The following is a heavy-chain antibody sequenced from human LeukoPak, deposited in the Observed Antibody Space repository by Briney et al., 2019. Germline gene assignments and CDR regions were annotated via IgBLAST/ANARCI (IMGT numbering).Heavy chain of an antibody. J-gene: IGHJ4*02. V-gene: IGHV1-18*01. D-gene: IGHD1-1*01. CDR3: ASRLERPGRGDY. Sequence: ASVKVSCKASGYTFTSYGISWVRQAPGQGLEWMGWISAYNGNTNYAQKLQGRVTMTTDTSTSTAYMELSRLRSDDTAVYYCASRLERPGRGDYWGQGTLVTVSS. CDR1: GYTFTSYG. CDR2: ISAYNGNT.